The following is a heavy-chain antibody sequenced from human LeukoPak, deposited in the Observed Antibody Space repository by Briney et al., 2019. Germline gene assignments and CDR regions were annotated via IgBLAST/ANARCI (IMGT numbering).Heavy chain of an antibody. V-gene: IGHV4-4*02. CDR3: TRESRPFCPFAF. Sequence: SGTLSLTCGVSGGSIDITNYWRWVRQAPGKGLEWIGEISHDGTRNYNPSLRSRVAMSFDRANNYFSLSLTAVTAADTALYYCTRESRPFCPFAFWGQGVMVTVSS. CDR2: ISHDGTR. J-gene: IGHJ4*02. D-gene: IGHD2-2*01. CDR1: GGSIDITNY.